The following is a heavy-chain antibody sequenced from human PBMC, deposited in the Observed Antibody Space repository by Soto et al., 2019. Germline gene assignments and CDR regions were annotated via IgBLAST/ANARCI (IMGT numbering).Heavy chain of an antibody. D-gene: IGHD6-13*01. CDR1: GGTFSSYA. Sequence: GASVKVSCKASGGTFSSYAISWVRQAPGQGLEWMGGIIPIFGTANYAQKFQGRVTITADESTSTAYMELSSLRSEDTAVYYCARDFREFSSSWLDSGRTLMDVWGKGPTVTVSS. J-gene: IGHJ6*04. CDR3: ARDFREFSSSWLDSGRTLMDV. CDR2: IIPIFGTA. V-gene: IGHV1-69*13.